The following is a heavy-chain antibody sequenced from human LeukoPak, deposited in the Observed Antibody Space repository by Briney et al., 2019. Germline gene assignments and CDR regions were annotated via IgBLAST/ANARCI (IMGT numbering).Heavy chain of an antibody. CDR1: GGSISSYY. V-gene: IGHV4-59*01. CDR3: ARSPVCGGDCYLRRAFDI. J-gene: IGHJ3*02. D-gene: IGHD2-21*02. Sequence: SETLSLTCTVSGGSISSYYWSWIRQPPGKGLEWIGYIYYSGSTNYNPSLKSRVTISVDTSKNQFSLKLSSVTAADTAVYYCARSPVCGGDCYLRRAFDIWGQGTMVPSLQ. CDR2: IYYSGST.